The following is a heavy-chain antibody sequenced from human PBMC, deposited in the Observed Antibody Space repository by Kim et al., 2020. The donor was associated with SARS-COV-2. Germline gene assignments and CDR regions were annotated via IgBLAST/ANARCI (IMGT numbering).Heavy chain of an antibody. CDR2: IYSGGST. CDR1: GFTVSSNY. Sequence: GGSLRLSCAASGFTVSSNYMSWVRQAPGKGLEWVSVIYSGGSTYYADSVKGRFTISRDNSKNTLYLQMNSLRAEDTAVYYCARVLRERSTTYYGMDVWGQGTTVTVSS. V-gene: IGHV3-53*01. CDR3: ARVLRERSTTYYGMDV. D-gene: IGHD6-13*01. J-gene: IGHJ6*02.